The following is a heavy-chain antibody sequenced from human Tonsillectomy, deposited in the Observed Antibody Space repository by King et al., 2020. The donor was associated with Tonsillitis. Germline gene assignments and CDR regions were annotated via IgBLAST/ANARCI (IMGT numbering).Heavy chain of an antibody. CDR2: INSDGSST. V-gene: IGHV3-74*01. CDR3: ARATYYDFLTGYEHYWYFDL. D-gene: IGHD3-9*01. CDR1: GFTFSSYW. J-gene: IGHJ2*01. Sequence: VQLVESGGGLVQPGGSLRLSCAASGFTFSSYWMHWVRQAPGKGLVWVSRINSDGSSTSYADSVKGRFTISRDNAKNTLYLQTNSLRAEDTAVYFCARATYYDFLTGYEHYWYFDLWGRGTLVTVSS.